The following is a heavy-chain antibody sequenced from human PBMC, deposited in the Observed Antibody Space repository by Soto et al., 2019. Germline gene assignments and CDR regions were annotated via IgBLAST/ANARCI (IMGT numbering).Heavy chain of an antibody. J-gene: IGHJ5*02. V-gene: IGHV4-31*03. Sequence: QVQLQESGPRLVKPSQTLSLTCTVSGRSVTSGGYYWTWIRQHPGRGLEWIGYIYHIGRPSYNPSLERRVTISLDTSKNQFSLNLTAVTAADTAIYYCVRDRALDSSGHWFDTWGQGILVTVSS. CDR2: IYHIGRP. D-gene: IGHD6-19*01. CDR3: VRDRALDSSGHWFDT. CDR1: GRSVTSGGYY.